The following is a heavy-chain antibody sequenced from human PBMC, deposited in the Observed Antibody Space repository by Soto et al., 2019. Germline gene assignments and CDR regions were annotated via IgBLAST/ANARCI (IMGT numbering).Heavy chain of an antibody. V-gene: IGHV3-23*01. Sequence: EVQLLESGGGLVQPGGSLRLSCVVSGFTFSNFAMSWVRQAPGKGLEWVSTLTGSSGVTYYADSVTGRFAISRDNSRNTLSPQMNSLTAEDTAVYYCAKGGATYGLLTHDYWGQGTRVTVSS. J-gene: IGHJ4*02. CDR3: AKGGATYGLLTHDY. D-gene: IGHD3-9*01. CDR2: LTGSSGVT. CDR1: GFTFSNFA.